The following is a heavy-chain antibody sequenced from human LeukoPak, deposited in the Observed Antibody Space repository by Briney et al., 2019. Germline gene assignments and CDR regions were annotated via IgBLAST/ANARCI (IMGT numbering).Heavy chain of an antibody. CDR3: ARVPPMVRGVPYYFDY. CDR1: GGSISSSSYY. D-gene: IGHD3-10*01. V-gene: IGHV4-39*07. J-gene: IGHJ4*02. CDR2: INHSGST. Sequence: SETLSLTCTVSGGSISSSSYYWGWIRQPPGKGLEWIGEINHSGSTNYNPSLKSRVTISVDTSKNQFSLKLSSVTAADTAVYYCARVPPMVRGVPYYFDYWGQGTLVTVSS.